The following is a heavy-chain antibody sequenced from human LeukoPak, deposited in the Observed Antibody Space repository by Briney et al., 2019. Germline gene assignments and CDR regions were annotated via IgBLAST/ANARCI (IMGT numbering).Heavy chain of an antibody. CDR3: AKGGGSWWDY. Sequence: GGSLRLSCAASGFSFSSNAMSWGRQAPGEGLEWVSAISDRGDNKFCADSVKGRFTISRDNSENTLYLQMNSLRAEDTATYYCAKGGGSWWDYWGQGTLVTVSS. J-gene: IGHJ4*02. V-gene: IGHV3-23*01. CDR2: ISDRGDNK. D-gene: IGHD1-26*01. CDR1: GFSFSSNA.